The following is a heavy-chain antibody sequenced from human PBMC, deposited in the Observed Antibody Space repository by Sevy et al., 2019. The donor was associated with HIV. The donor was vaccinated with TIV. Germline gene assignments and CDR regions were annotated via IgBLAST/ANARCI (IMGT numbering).Heavy chain of an antibody. CDR3: ASTDYYDSDGYYLYAFDI. CDR2: IIPISATA. D-gene: IGHD3-22*01. J-gene: IGHJ3*02. CDR1: GGTFSSYA. V-gene: IGHV1-69*13. Sequence: ASVKVSCKAFGGTFSSYAISWVRQAPGQGLEWMGGIIPISATANYAQKFQGRVTITADESTSRAYMEMRGLRSEHTAVYYCASTDYYDSDGYYLYAFDIWGQGTVVTVSS.